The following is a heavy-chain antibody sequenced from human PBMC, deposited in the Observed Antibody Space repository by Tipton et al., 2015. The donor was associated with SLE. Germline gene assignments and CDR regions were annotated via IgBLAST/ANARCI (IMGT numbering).Heavy chain of an antibody. CDR3: ARGYDNNAYYPFDF. V-gene: IGHV1-69*01. CDR2: IIPMFTTG. CDR1: GGNFMTYG. D-gene: IGHD3-22*01. J-gene: IGHJ4*02. Sequence: QVQLVQSGAEVKKPGSSVKVSCKVSGGNFMTYGINWVRQAPGQGLEWMGGIIPMFTTGDYAQRFQDRVTLTADESTNTVHMELRSLTSDDTAMYYCARGYDNNAYYPFDFWGQGTFVFVSS.